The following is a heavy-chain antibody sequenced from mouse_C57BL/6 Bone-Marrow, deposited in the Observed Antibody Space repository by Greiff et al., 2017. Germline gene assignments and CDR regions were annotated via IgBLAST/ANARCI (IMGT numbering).Heavy chain of an antibody. CDR2: ISDGGSYT. J-gene: IGHJ3*01. CDR3: ARGEAWFAY. V-gene: IGHV5-4*03. CDR1: GVTFSSYA. Sequence: EVKLVESGGGLVKPGGSLKLSCAASGVTFSSYAMSWVRQTPEKRLEWVATISDGGSYTYYPDNVKGRFTISRDNAKNNLYLQMSHLKSEDTAMYYCARGEAWFAYWGQGTLVTVSA.